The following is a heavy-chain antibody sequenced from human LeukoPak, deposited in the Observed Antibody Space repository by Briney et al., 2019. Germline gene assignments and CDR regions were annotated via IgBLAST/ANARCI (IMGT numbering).Heavy chain of an antibody. Sequence: ASVKVSCKASGYTFTGYYMHWVRQAPGQGLEWMGWINPNSGGTNYAQKFQGRVTMTRDTSISTAYTELSRLRSDDTAVYYCARAYYYYYYMDVWGKGTTVTVSS. V-gene: IGHV1-2*02. CDR3: ARAYYYYYYMDV. CDR2: INPNSGGT. J-gene: IGHJ6*03. CDR1: GYTFTGYY.